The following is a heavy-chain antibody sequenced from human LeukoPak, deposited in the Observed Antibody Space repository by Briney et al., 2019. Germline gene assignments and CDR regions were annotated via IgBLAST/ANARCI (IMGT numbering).Heavy chain of an antibody. Sequence: GASVKVSCKASGGTFSSYAISWVRQAPGQGLEWMGGIIPVFGTANYAQKFQGRVTITTDESTSTAYIELSSLRSEDTAVYYCARDRAGPAVGGRWAFDIWGQGTMVTVSS. J-gene: IGHJ3*02. CDR3: ARDRAGPAVGGRWAFDI. D-gene: IGHD4-23*01. CDR2: IIPVFGTA. CDR1: GGTFSSYA. V-gene: IGHV1-69*05.